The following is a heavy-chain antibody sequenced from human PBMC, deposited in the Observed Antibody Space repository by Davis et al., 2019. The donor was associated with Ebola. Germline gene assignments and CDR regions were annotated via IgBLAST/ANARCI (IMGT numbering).Heavy chain of an antibody. Sequence: GGSLRLSCAASGFSFSTYDMNWVRQAPGKGLEWVSGISGSGGSTYYADSVKGRFAISRDNSKNTLYLQMNSLRAEDTAVYYCARGEQQLADYWGQGTLVTVSS. CDR1: GFSFSTYD. CDR2: ISGSGGST. J-gene: IGHJ4*02. D-gene: IGHD6-13*01. CDR3: ARGEQQLADY. V-gene: IGHV3-23*01.